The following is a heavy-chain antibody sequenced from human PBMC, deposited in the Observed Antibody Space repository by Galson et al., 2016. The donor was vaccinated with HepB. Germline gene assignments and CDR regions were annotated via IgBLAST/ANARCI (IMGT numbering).Heavy chain of an antibody. CDR2: ISGSGGST. V-gene: IGHV3-23*01. Sequence: SLRLSCAASGFTFTTYAMSWVRQAPGKGLEWVSSISGSGGSTYDAEAVKGRFTISRDNYKNTLDLKMNSLRAEDTAVYYVAKEGVAYRNYVYGMDVWGQGTTGTVSS. J-gene: IGHJ6*02. CDR3: AKEGVAYRNYVYGMDV. CDR1: GFTFTTYA. D-gene: IGHD3-16*01.